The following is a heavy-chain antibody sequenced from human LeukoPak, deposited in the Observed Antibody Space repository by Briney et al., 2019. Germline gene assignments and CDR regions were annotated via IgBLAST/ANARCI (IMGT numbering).Heavy chain of an antibody. D-gene: IGHD5-18*01. J-gene: IGHJ4*02. Sequence: GGSLRLSCAASGFTVNNNYMSWVRQAPGKGLEWVSVIYSGDITYYADSVKGRFTISRDNSKNTLYLQMNSLRAEDTAVYYCARGSGYNYGFPDYWGQGTLVTVSS. CDR2: IYSGDIT. V-gene: IGHV3-53*01. CDR3: ARGSGYNYGFPDY. CDR1: GFTVNNNY.